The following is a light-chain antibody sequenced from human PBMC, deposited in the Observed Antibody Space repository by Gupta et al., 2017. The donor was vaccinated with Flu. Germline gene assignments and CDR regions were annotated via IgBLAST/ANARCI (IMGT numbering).Light chain of an antibody. CDR3: QRDENLPPWT. V-gene: IGKV1-33*01. Sequence: DIQMTQSPSSLSASVGDRVTITCQASQEISNYLNWYQQKPGKAPKLLIYDASNWETGVPARFSGSGTGTDVTFTISIRQLEHIATSYCQRDENLPPWTFGQGTKVEIK. CDR2: DAS. CDR1: QEISNY. J-gene: IGKJ1*01.